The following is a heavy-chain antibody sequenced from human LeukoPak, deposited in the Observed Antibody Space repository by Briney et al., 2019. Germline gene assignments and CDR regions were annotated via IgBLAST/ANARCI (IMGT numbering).Heavy chain of an antibody. Sequence: KPSETLSLTCTVSGGSISSSSYYWGWIRQPPGKGLEWIGSIYYSGSTYYNPSLKGRVTISVDTSKNQFSLKLSSVTAADTAVYYCARHVYDFWSGALNGYYYMDVWGKGTTVTVSS. CDR2: IYYSGST. J-gene: IGHJ6*03. CDR1: GGSISSSSYY. D-gene: IGHD3-3*01. V-gene: IGHV4-39*01. CDR3: ARHVYDFWSGALNGYYYMDV.